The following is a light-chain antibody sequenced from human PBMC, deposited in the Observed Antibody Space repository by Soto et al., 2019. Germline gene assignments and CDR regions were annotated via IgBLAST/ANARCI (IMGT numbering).Light chain of an antibody. J-gene: IGKJ1*01. Sequence: EIVLTQSPATLSVSPGERVTLSCRASQSVSSNLAWYQQKPGQAPRLLMYGVSTRATGIPARFSGSGPGTEFTLTISSLQSEDFAVYYCQQHNNWPWTFGQGTRVEIK. V-gene: IGKV3-15*01. CDR2: GVS. CDR3: QQHNNWPWT. CDR1: QSVSSN.